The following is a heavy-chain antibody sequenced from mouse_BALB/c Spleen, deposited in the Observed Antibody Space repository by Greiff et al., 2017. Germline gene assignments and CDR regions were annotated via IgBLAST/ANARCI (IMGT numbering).Heavy chain of an antibody. V-gene: IGHV1-18*01. J-gene: IGHJ4*01. CDR3: ARGTYYGNYVAMDY. D-gene: IGHD2-10*01. Sequence: VQLQQSGPELVKPGASVKIPCKASGYTFTDHNMDWVKQSHGKSLEWIGDINPNNGGTIYNQKFKGKATLTVDKSSSTAYMELRSLTSEDTAVYYCARGTYYGNYVAMDYWGQGTSVTVSS. CDR1: GYTFTDHN. CDR2: INPNNGGT.